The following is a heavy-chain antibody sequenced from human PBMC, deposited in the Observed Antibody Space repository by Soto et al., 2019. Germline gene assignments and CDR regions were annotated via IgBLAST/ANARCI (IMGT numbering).Heavy chain of an antibody. CDR3: ARVERGTATTVVDAFEI. CDR2: MSHSGGT. D-gene: IGHD1-1*01. Sequence: QVQLQQWGAGLLKPSETLSLTCAVFGGSVNSGNYYWSWIRQPPGKGLEWIGEMSHSGGTHFNPSLKRRVTISVDTSKSQFSRKMSSVTAADTALYYCARVERGTATTVVDAFEIWGPGTMVTVSS. J-gene: IGHJ3*02. CDR1: GGSVNSGNYY. V-gene: IGHV4-34*01.